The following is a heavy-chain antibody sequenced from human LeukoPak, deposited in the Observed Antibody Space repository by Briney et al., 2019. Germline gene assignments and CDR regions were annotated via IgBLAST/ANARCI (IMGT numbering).Heavy chain of an antibody. J-gene: IGHJ4*02. V-gene: IGHV3-30-3*01. CDR2: ISYDGSNK. CDR1: GFTFNSYS. CDR3: ARDRWELLDINYFDY. Sequence: GRSLRLSCAAPGFTFNSYSMHWVRQAPGKGLEWVAVISYDGSNKYYADSVKGRFTISRDNSKNTLYLQMNSLRAEDTAVYYCARDRWELLDINYFDYWGQGTLVTVSS. D-gene: IGHD1-26*01.